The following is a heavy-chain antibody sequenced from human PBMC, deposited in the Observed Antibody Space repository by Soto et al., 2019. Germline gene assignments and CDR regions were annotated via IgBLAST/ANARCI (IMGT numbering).Heavy chain of an antibody. Sequence: QVQLVQSGAEVQRPGSSVKVSCKASGGTFSSYAISWVREAPGQGLEWMGGINPIFGTPHYAQKYQGRVTITADTFTSTAYMELTRLTSDDTAVYFCAREGRHFDFWGQGTLCTVSS. CDR3: AREGRHFDF. J-gene: IGHJ4*02. V-gene: IGHV1-69*06. CDR2: INPIFGTP. CDR1: GGTFSSYA.